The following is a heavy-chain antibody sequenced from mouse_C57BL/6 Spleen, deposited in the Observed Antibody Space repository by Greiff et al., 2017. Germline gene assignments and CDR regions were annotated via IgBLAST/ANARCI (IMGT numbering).Heavy chain of an antibody. Sequence: VQLQQPGAELVRPGTSVKLSCKASGYTFTSYWMHWVKQRPGQGLEWIGVIDPSDSYTNYNQKFKGKATLTVDTSSSTAYMQLSSLTSEDSAVYYCARNYGSSCRFAYWGQGTLGTVSA. D-gene: IGHD1-1*01. CDR1: GYTFTSYW. V-gene: IGHV1-59*01. CDR2: IDPSDSYT. CDR3: ARNYGSSCRFAY. J-gene: IGHJ3*01.